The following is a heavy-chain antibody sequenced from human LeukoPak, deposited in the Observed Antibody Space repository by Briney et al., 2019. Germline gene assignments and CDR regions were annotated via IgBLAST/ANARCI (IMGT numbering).Heavy chain of an antibody. V-gene: IGHV1-2*04. CDR1: GYTFTNYY. D-gene: IGHD6-13*01. J-gene: IGHJ4*02. CDR2: INIKSGGT. CDR3: ARDRYSSSWYGSDY. Sequence: ASVKVSCKASGYTFTNYYMHWVRQAPGQGLEWMGWINIKSGGTNYALKFQGSVTMTRDTSITTAYMELSSLTSDDTAVYYCARDRYSSSWYGSDYWGQGTLVTVSS.